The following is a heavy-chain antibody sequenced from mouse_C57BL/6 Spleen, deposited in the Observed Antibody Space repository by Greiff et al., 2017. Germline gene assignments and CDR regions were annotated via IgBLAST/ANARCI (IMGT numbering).Heavy chain of an antibody. J-gene: IGHJ4*01. V-gene: IGHV5-4*01. D-gene: IGHD2-3*01. CDR2: ISDGGSYT. Sequence: EVKVEESGGGLVKPGGSLKLSCAASGFTFSSYAMSWVRQTPEKRLEWVATISDGGSYTYYPDNVKGRFTISRDNAKNNLYLQMSHLKSEDTAMYYCARDQRLLPLYAMGYWGQGTSVTVSS. CDR3: ARDQRLLPLYAMGY. CDR1: GFTFSSYA.